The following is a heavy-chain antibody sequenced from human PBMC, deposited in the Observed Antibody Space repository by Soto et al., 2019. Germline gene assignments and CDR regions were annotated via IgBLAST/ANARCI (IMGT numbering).Heavy chain of an antibody. CDR1: GGTFSSYA. V-gene: IGHV1-69*13. Sequence: GASVKVSCKASGGTFSSYAISWVRQAPGQGLEWMGGIIPIFGTANYAQKFQGRVTITADESTSTAYMELSSVTAADTAVYYCARSPHFDWLKSGYYYYYMDVWGKGTTVTVSS. CDR3: ARSPHFDWLKSGYYYYYMDV. J-gene: IGHJ6*03. D-gene: IGHD3-9*01. CDR2: IIPIFGTA.